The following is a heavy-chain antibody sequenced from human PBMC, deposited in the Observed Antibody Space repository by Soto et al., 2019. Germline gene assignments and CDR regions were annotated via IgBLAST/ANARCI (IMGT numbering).Heavy chain of an antibody. J-gene: IGHJ4*02. CDR2: IYYSGST. D-gene: IGHD6-6*01. V-gene: IGHV4-30-4*01. CDR1: GDSISSNDYF. CDR3: ARGAYSSSSSFFDY. Sequence: SETLSLTCAVSGDSISSNDYFWSWIRQPLGKGLEWIGYIYYSGSTYYDPSLQSRITISRDTSKNHFSLKLSSVTAADTAVYFCARGAYSSSSSFFDYWGQGTLVTVSS.